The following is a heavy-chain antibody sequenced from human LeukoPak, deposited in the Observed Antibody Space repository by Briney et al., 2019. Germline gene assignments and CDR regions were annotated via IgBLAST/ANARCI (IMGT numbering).Heavy chain of an antibody. CDR3: AKTSHTSGWYYFDS. D-gene: IGHD6-19*01. CDR2: ISTSP. Sequence: GGSLRLSCAASGFTFSSYAMSWVRQAPGKGLEWVSVISTSPYYADSVKGRFSVSRDNSKNTLYLQMNSLRAEDTALYYCAKTSHTSGWYYFDSWGQGTLVTVSS. V-gene: IGHV3-23*01. CDR1: GFTFSSYA. J-gene: IGHJ4*02.